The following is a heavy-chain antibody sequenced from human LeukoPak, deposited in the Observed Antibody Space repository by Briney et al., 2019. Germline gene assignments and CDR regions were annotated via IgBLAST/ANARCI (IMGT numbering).Heavy chain of an antibody. Sequence: PGRSLRLSCAASEFTFSSYGMHWVRQAPGKGLEWVAFIRYDGSNKYYADSVKGRFTISRDNSKNTLYLQMNSLRAEDTAVYYCANRGYCSSTSCRSLDYWGQGTLVTVSS. CDR1: EFTFSSYG. CDR3: ANRGYCSSTSCRSLDY. J-gene: IGHJ4*02. D-gene: IGHD2-2*01. V-gene: IGHV3-30*02. CDR2: IRYDGSNK.